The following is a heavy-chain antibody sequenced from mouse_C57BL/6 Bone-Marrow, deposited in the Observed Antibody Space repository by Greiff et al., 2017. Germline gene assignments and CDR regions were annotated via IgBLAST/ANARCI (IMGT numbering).Heavy chain of an antibody. J-gene: IGHJ2*01. CDR3: AISGSSSYYFDY. V-gene: IGHV1-74*01. Sequence: VQLQQPGAELVKPGASVKVSCKASGYTFTSYWMHWVKQRPGQGLEWIGRIHPSDSATNYNQNFKGKATLTVAKSSSTAYLQLSSLTSEDSAVYYCAISGSSSYYFDYWGQGTTLTVSS. D-gene: IGHD1-1*01. CDR2: IHPSDSAT. CDR1: GYTFTSYW.